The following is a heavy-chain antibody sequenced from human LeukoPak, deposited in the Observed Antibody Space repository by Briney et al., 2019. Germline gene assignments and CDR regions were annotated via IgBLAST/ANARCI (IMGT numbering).Heavy chain of an antibody. Sequence: SETLSLTCAVYGGSISSYYWSWIRQPPGKGLEWIGYIYYSGSTNYNPSLKSRVTISVDTSKNQFSLKLSSVTAADTAVYYCARLTYYYDSSGYYFDAFDIWGQGTMVTVSS. CDR2: IYYSGST. V-gene: IGHV4-59*01. CDR3: ARLTYYYDSSGYYFDAFDI. CDR1: GGSISSYY. J-gene: IGHJ3*02. D-gene: IGHD3-22*01.